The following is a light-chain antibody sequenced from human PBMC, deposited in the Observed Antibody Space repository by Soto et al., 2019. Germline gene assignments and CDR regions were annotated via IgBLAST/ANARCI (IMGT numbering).Light chain of an antibody. V-gene: IGKV3D-15*01. CDR3: QQYNNWPSIT. J-gene: IGKJ5*01. Sequence: EIVLTQSPATLSLSPGEGASLSCRASQSISSNYLAWYQQRPGLAPRLLMSGASSRAPGIPDRFSGSGSGTDFTLTISSLQSEDFAVYYCQQYNNWPSITFGQGTRLEIK. CDR1: QSISSN. CDR2: GAS.